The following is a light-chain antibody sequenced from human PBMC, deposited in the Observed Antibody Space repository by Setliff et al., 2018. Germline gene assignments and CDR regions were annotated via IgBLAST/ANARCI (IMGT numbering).Light chain of an antibody. Sequence: QSVLTQPASVSGSPGQSSTISCTGTSSDVGDYKYVSWYQQLPGKAPKLIIFEVSNRPSGIPNRFSGSKSGNTASLSISGLQAEDEADYYCSSYTSLSTRVFGAETKVT. CDR3: SSYTSLSTRV. CDR1: SSDVGDYKY. CDR2: EVS. J-gene: IGLJ1*01. V-gene: IGLV2-14*01.